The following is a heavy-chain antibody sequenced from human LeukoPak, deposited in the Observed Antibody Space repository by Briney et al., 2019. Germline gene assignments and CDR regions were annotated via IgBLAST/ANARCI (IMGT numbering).Heavy chain of an antibody. CDR2: INPHSGGT. J-gene: IGHJ3*02. V-gene: IGHV1-2*02. CDR3: AREYMRVTAFDI. CDR1: GYTFSDNH. Sequence: AAVKVSFKASGYTFSDNHIHWVRQAPGQGLEWMGWINPHSGGTNYGENFQGRVTLTWDTSISTAYMDLSSLISDDTAVYYCAREYMRVTAFDIWGQGTMVTVSS. D-gene: IGHD2-21*02.